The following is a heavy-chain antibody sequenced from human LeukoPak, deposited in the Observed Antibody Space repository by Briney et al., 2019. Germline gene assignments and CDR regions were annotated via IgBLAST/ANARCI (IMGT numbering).Heavy chain of an antibody. Sequence: GGSLRLSCAASGFTFSSYWMSWVRQAPGKGLEWVANIKQDGSEKYYVDSVKGRFTISRDNAKNSLYLQMNSLRAEDTAVYYCASFGGALDVLTGYLWSWGQGTLVTVSS. J-gene: IGHJ5*02. V-gene: IGHV3-7*01. CDR2: IKQDGSEK. CDR1: GFTFSSYW. CDR3: ASFGGALDVLTGYLWS. D-gene: IGHD3-9*01.